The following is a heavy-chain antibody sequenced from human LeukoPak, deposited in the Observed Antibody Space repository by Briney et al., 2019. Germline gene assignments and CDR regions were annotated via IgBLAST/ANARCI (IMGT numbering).Heavy chain of an antibody. CDR1: GFTFDDYA. Sequence: HPGGSLRLSCAASGFTFDDYAMDWLRQATGKGLEWVSLIRWDGGSTYYADSVKGRFTISRDNSKNSLYLQMNSLRAEDTALYYCAKAGSRGSYYYYYYGMDVWGQGTTVTVSS. D-gene: IGHD1-26*01. V-gene: IGHV3-43D*03. CDR3: AKAGSRGSYYYYYYGMDV. CDR2: IRWDGGST. J-gene: IGHJ6*02.